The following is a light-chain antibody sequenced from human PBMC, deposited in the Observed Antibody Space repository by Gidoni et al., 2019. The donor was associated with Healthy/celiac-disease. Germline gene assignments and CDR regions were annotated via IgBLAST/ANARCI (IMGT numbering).Light chain of an antibody. Sequence: EIVMTQSPATLSVSPGERATLSCRASQSVSSNLAWYQQKPGQAPRLLIYGASTRATGIPARFSGSGSVTEFTLTISSLHSEYFAVYYCQQYNNWPWTFGQGTKVEIK. V-gene: IGKV3-15*01. CDR3: QQYNNWPWT. CDR2: GAS. CDR1: QSVSSN. J-gene: IGKJ1*01.